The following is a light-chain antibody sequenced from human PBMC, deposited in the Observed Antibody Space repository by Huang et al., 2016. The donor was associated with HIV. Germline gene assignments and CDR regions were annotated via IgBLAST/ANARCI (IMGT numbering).Light chain of an antibody. Sequence: DIQMTQSPSTLSASVVDRVTITCRASQTISGSFAWYQQKPGKAPKLLIYMAYTLQTGVPSRFSGSGSGTDITLTISSLQPDDFATYSCQQYKTSPWTFGQGTKVEIK. J-gene: IGKJ1*01. CDR2: MAY. CDR3: QQYKTSPWT. V-gene: IGKV1-5*03. CDR1: QTISGS.